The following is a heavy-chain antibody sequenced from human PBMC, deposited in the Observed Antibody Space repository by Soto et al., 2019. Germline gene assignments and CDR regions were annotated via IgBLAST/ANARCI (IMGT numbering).Heavy chain of an antibody. V-gene: IGHV4-61*01. Sequence: SETLSLTCTVSGGSVSSGSYYWSWIRQPPGKGLEWIGYIYYSGSTNYNPSLKSRVTISVDTSKNQFSLKLSSVTAADTAVYYCARFIYGNYFDYWGQGTLVTVSS. CDR1: GGSVSSGSYY. D-gene: IGHD3-10*01. J-gene: IGHJ4*02. CDR2: IYYSGST. CDR3: ARFIYGNYFDY.